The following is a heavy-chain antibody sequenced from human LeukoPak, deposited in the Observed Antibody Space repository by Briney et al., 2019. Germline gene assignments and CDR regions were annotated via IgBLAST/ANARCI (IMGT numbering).Heavy chain of an antibody. CDR2: ISGSGGST. CDR1: GFTFSSYA. Sequence: PGGSLRLSCAASGFTFSSYAMSWVRQAPGKGLEWVSAISGSGGSTHYADSVKGRFTISRDNSKNTLYLQMNSLRAEDTAVYYCAKDHLDVVVVPAATGYYYYMDVWGKGTTVTVSS. V-gene: IGHV3-23*01. CDR3: AKDHLDVVVVPAATGYYYYMDV. D-gene: IGHD2-2*01. J-gene: IGHJ6*03.